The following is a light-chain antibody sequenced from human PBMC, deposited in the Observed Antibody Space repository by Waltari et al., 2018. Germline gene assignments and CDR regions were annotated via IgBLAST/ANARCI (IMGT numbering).Light chain of an antibody. V-gene: IGKV1-39*01. CDR2: VTS. CDR1: QSISTY. J-gene: IGKJ2*01. Sequence: DIQMTQSPSSLSASVGDRVSIACRASQSISTYLNWYQQSPGEAPKLLVYVTSSLQSGVPSRFSGSGSGTDFTLTINGLQPEDFATYYCQQTYSTPMYTFGQGTKLEI. CDR3: QQTYSTPMYT.